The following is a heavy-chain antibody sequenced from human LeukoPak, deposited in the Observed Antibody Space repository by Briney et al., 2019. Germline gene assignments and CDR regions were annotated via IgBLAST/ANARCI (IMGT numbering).Heavy chain of an antibody. Sequence: GGSLRLSCAASGFTFSSYSMNWVRQAPGKGLEWVSYISSSSSTIYYADSVKGRFTISRDNAKNSLYLQMNSLRAEDTAVYYCARDRPIVGAWFDPWGQGTLVTVSS. CDR1: GFTFSSYS. CDR3: ARDRPIVGAWFDP. D-gene: IGHD1-26*01. CDR2: ISSSSSTI. J-gene: IGHJ5*02. V-gene: IGHV3-48*01.